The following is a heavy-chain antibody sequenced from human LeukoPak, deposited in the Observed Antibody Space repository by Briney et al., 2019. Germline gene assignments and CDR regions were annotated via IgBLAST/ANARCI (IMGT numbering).Heavy chain of an antibody. CDR1: GGSISSSSYY. CDR2: IYYSGST. Sequence: SETLSLTCTVSGGSISSSSYYWGWIRQPPGKGLEWIGSIYYSGSTYYNPSLKSRVTISVDTSKNQFSLKLSSVTAADTAVYYCARVGCSSTSCYIDPWGQGTLVTASS. J-gene: IGHJ5*02. CDR3: ARVGCSSTSCYIDP. D-gene: IGHD2-2*02. V-gene: IGHV4-39*01.